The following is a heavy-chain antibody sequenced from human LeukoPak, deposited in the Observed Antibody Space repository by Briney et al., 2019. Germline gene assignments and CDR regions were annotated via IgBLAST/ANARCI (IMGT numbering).Heavy chain of an antibody. CDR1: GGSISSGDYY. V-gene: IGHV4-30-4*01. Sequence: SQPLSLTCTVSGGSISSGDYYWSWIRQPPGKGLEWIGYIYYSGSTYYNPSLKSQVTISVDTSKNQFSLKLSSVTAADTAVYYCAREGYYDFWSGTYRLGGMDVWGQGTTVTVSS. CDR2: IYYSGST. D-gene: IGHD3-3*01. CDR3: AREGYYDFWSGTYRLGGMDV. J-gene: IGHJ6*01.